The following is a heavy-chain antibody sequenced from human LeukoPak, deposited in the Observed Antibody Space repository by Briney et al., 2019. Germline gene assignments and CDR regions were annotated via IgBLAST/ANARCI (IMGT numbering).Heavy chain of an antibody. CDR1: GFTFSSYA. CDR2: ISGSGGST. V-gene: IGHV3-23*01. D-gene: IGHD1-26*01. CDR3: AKDYLVGATVAYYFDY. J-gene: IGHJ4*02. Sequence: GGSLRLSCAASGFTFSSYAMSWVRQAPGKGLEWVSAISGSGGSTYYADSVKGRFTISRDNSKNTLYLQMNSLRAEDTAVYYCAKDYLVGATVAYYFDYWGQGTLTTVSS.